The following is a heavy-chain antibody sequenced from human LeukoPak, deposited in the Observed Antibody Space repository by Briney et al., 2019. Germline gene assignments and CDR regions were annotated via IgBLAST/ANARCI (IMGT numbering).Heavy chain of an antibody. J-gene: IGHJ3*02. CDR1: GGSISSHY. V-gene: IGHV4-59*11. CDR3: ARRLVGRVELDQDAFDI. D-gene: IGHD1-1*01. Sequence: SETLSLTCTVSGGSISSHYWSWIRQPPGKGLEWIGYIYYSGSTNYNPPLKSRVTISVDTSKNQFSLKLSSVTAADTAVYYCARRLVGRVELDQDAFDIWGQGTMVTVSS. CDR2: IYYSGST.